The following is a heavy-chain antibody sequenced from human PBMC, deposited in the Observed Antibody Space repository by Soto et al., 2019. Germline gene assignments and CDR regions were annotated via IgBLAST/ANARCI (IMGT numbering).Heavy chain of an antibody. CDR3: ATSIVLDAFDI. D-gene: IGHD2-15*01. Sequence: PGGSLRLSCAASGFTFSSYAMHWVRQAPGKGLEWVAVISYDGSNKYYADSVKGRFTISRDNSKNTLYLQMNSLRAEDTAVYYCATSIVLDAFDIWGQGTMVTVS. V-gene: IGHV3-30-3*01. J-gene: IGHJ3*02. CDR2: ISYDGSNK. CDR1: GFTFSSYA.